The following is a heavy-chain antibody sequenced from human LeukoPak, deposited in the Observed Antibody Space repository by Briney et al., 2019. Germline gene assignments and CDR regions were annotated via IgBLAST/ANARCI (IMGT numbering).Heavy chain of an antibody. V-gene: IGHV3-30-3*01. D-gene: IGHD6-13*01. CDR1: GFTFSSYA. J-gene: IGHJ3*02. Sequence: PGGSLRLSCAASGFTFSSYAMHWVRQAPGKGLEWVAVISYDGSNKYYADSVKGRFTISRDNSKNTPYLQMNSLRAEDTAVYYCARDLSSSWSSGAFDIWGQGTMVTVSS. CDR3: ARDLSSSWSSGAFDI. CDR2: ISYDGSNK.